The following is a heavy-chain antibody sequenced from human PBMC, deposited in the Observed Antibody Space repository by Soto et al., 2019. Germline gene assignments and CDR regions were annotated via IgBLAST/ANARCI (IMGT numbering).Heavy chain of an antibody. CDR2: IVSSGDNT. V-gene: IGHV3-23*01. CDR3: ARSTSNWLDP. CDR1: GFTFSSHA. Sequence: EVQLLESGGGVVQPGGSLTLSCAASGFTFSSHAMSWVRQAPGKGPEWVSTIVSSGDNTFYTGSVKGRFTISRADSKDTLYLQMNSLRVEDTAIYYCARSTSNWLDPWGQGTRVIVSS. J-gene: IGHJ5*02.